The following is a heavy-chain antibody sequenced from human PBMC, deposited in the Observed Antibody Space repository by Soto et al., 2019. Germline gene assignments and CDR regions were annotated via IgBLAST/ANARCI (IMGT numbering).Heavy chain of an antibody. V-gene: IGHV4-59*01. D-gene: IGHD3-9*01. CDR2: MYYSGSG. CDR1: GGSISSYY. Sequence: SETLSLTCSVSGGSISSYYWSWIRQPPGKGLEWIGYMYYSGSGNYNPSLKSRVTISVDTSKNQFSLKLSSVTAADTAVYYCARATGLGADYWGQGTLVTVSS. J-gene: IGHJ4*02. CDR3: ARATGLGADY.